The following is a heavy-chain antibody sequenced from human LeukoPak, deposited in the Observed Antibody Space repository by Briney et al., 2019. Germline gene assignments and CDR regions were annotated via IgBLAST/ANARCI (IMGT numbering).Heavy chain of an antibody. CDR3: ATDGSGWYSDY. CDR1: GFTFSNYA. D-gene: IGHD6-19*01. Sequence: GGSLRLSCAASGFTFSNYAMSWVRQAPGKGLEWVSGINPNGGSAGYADSVKGRFTISRDNAKNSLYLEMNSLRAEDTALYYCATDGSGWYSDYWGQGTLVTVSS. V-gene: IGHV3-20*04. J-gene: IGHJ4*02. CDR2: INPNGGSA.